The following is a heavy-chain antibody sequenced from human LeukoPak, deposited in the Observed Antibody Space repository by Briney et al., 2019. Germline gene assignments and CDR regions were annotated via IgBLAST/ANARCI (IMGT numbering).Heavy chain of an antibody. CDR2: IYYSGSN. V-gene: IGHV4-59*01. CDR3: ARGYDSSGYYY. Sequence: SETLSLTCTVSGGSISSYYWSWIRQPPGKGLEWIGYIYYSGSNNYNPSLKSRVTISVDTSKNQFSLKLSSVTAADTAVYYCARGYDSSGYYYWGQGTLVTVSS. CDR1: GGSISSYY. D-gene: IGHD3-22*01. J-gene: IGHJ4*02.